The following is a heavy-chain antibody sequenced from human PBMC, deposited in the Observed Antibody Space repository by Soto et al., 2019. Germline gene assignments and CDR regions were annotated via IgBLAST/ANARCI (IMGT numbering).Heavy chain of an antibody. D-gene: IGHD6-25*01. CDR3: ARDHSSAYYYYGMDV. V-gene: IGHV4-61*01. CDR2: IYYSGST. J-gene: IGHJ6*02. Sequence: PSETLYLPCTVLGGSISSGSYYWSWIRQPPGKGLEWIGYIYYSGSTNYNPSLKSRVTISVDTSKNQFSLKLSSVTAADTAVYYCARDHSSAYYYYGMDVWGQGTTVTVSS. CDR1: GGSISSGSYY.